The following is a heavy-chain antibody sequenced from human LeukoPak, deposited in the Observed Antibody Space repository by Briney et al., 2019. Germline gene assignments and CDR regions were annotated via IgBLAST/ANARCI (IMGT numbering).Heavy chain of an antibody. CDR1: GFTFSSSE. D-gene: IGHD4-17*01. CDR3: AREMTTVTTEGLIDY. CDR2: ISSLGTKI. V-gene: IGHV3-48*03. Sequence: GGSLRLSCAASGFTFSSSEMNWVRQAPGKGLEWVSYISSLGTKIYYADSVKGRFTMSRDNAKNSLYLQMNSLRAEDTAIYYCAREMTTVTTEGLIDYWGQGTLVTVSS. J-gene: IGHJ4*02.